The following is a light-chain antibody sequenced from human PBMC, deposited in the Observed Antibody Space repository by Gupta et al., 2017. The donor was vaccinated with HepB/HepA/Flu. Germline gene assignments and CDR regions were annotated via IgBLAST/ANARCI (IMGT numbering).Light chain of an antibody. Sequence: SSELTQDPAVSVALGQTVRITCQGDSLRSYYASWYQQKPGQAPVLVIYGKNNRPSGIPDRVSGSGSGNTASVTITGAQAEDEADYYYNSRDSSGNHPYVVFGGGTKLTVL. V-gene: IGLV3-19*01. CDR1: SLRSYY. CDR2: GKN. CDR3: NSRDSSGNHPYVV. J-gene: IGLJ2*01.